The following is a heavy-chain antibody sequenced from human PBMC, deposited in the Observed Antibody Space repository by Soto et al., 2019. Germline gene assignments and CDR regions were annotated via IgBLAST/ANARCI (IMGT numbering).Heavy chain of an antibody. Sequence: GESLKISCKGSGYSFTRYWIGWVRQMPGKGLEWMGIIFPGDSDTRYSPSFQGQVTISADRSISTAYLQWSSLKASDTAMYYRAIDTYFGSSGYYDAFDIWGQGTMVTVSS. CDR2: IFPGDSDT. CDR1: GYSFTRYW. D-gene: IGHD3-22*01. V-gene: IGHV5-51*01. CDR3: AIDTYFGSSGYYDAFDI. J-gene: IGHJ3*02.